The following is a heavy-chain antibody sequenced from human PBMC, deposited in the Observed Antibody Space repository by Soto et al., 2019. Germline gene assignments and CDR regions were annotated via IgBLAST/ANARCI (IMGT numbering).Heavy chain of an antibody. Sequence: EVQLLESGGGLVQPGGSLRLSCAASGFTFSSDAMNWVRQAPGKGLEWVSDISGSGGITYYADSVKGRFTISRDNSKNTLYLQMNSLRAEYTAVYYCAKSAMVRGGGWFDPWGQGTLVTVSS. J-gene: IGHJ5*02. D-gene: IGHD3-10*01. CDR2: ISGSGGIT. V-gene: IGHV3-23*01. CDR1: GFTFSSDA. CDR3: AKSAMVRGGGWFDP.